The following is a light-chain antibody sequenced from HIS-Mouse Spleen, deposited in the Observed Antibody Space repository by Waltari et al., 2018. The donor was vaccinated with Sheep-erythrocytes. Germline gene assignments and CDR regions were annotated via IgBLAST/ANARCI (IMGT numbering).Light chain of an antibody. CDR1: QSVLYSSNNKTY. CDR2: WAS. Sequence: DIVMTQSPDSLAVSLGERATINCKSSQSVLYSSNNKTYLAWYQQKPGQPPKLLIYWASTRESGVPDRFSGSGSGTDFTLTISSLQAEDVAVYYCQQHYSSLTFGGGTK. CDR3: QQHYSSLT. V-gene: IGKV4-1*01. J-gene: IGKJ4*01.